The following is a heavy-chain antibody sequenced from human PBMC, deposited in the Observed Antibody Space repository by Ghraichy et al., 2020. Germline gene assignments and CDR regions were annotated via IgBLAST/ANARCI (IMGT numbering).Heavy chain of an antibody. Sequence: LRLSCAASGFTFEDYAMHWVRQAPGKGLEWVSGISWNSGGIGYADFVKGRFTMSRDNAKNSLYLQMNSLRAEDTALYYCAKDRSRSSSYYGMDVWGQGTTVTVSS. CDR2: ISWNSGGI. CDR1: GFTFEDYA. J-gene: IGHJ6*02. CDR3: AKDRSRSSSYYGMDV. D-gene: IGHD6-6*01. V-gene: IGHV3-9*01.